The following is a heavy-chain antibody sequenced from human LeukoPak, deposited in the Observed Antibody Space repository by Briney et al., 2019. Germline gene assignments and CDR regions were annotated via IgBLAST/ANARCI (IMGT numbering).Heavy chain of an antibody. J-gene: IGHJ5*02. D-gene: IGHD6-19*01. V-gene: IGHV3-23*01. CDR1: GFTFNNYV. Sequence: GGSLRLSCAASGFTFNNYVMSWVRQAPGRGLEWVSGIDYAGGSTNYADSVQGRFTVSRDNSKNTLYLQMNSLKAEDTAVYYCAKDRVAVAGLYNWFDPWGQGTLVTVSS. CDR3: AKDRVAVAGLYNWFDP. CDR2: IDYAGGST.